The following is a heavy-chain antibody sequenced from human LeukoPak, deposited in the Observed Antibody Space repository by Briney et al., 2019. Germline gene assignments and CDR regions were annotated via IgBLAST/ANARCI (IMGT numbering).Heavy chain of an antibody. CDR2: INSDGSWT. J-gene: IGHJ4*02. Sequence: GGSLRLSCAASGFTFHEHDMHWVRQAPGKGLVWVSHINSDGSWTSYADSVKGRFTISKDNAKNTVYLQMNSLRAEDTAVYYCVSFYETYWGRGTLVTVSS. V-gene: IGHV3-74*01. CDR1: GFTFHEHD. D-gene: IGHD2/OR15-2a*01. CDR3: VSFYETY.